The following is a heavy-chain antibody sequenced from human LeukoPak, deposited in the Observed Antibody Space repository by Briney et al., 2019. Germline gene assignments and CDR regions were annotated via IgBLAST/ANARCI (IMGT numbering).Heavy chain of an antibody. V-gene: IGHV3-48*03. CDR3: ARQYSSGWCTDY. CDR2: ISSTGNTI. D-gene: IGHD6-19*01. CDR1: GFTFSSYE. Sequence: PGGSLRLSCAASGFTFSSYEMNWVRQAPGKGLEWVSYISSTGNTIYYADSVKGRFTISRDNAKNSLFLQMNSLKDEDTAVYYCARQYSSGWCTDYWGQGTLVTVSS. J-gene: IGHJ4*02.